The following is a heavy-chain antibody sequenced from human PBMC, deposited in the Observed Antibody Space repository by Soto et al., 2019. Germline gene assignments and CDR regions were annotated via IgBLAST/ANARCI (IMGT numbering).Heavy chain of an antibody. J-gene: IGHJ6*02. CDR3: ARHSRYCSSTSCYAAYYYGMDV. V-gene: IGHV4-39*01. CDR1: GGSISSGGYS. Sequence: PSETLSLTCAVSGGSISSGGYSWSWIRQPPGKGLEWIGSIYYSGSTYYNPSLKSRVTISVDTSKNQFSLKLSSVTAADTAVYYCARHSRYCSSTSCYAAYYYGMDVWGQGTTVTVSS. D-gene: IGHD2-2*01. CDR2: IYYSGST.